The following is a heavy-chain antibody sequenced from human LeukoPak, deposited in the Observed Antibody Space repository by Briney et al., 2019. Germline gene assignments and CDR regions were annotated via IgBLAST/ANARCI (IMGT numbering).Heavy chain of an antibody. J-gene: IGHJ6*04. CDR1: GFTFSSYE. Sequence: GGSLRLSCAASGFTFSSYEMNWVRQAPGKGLEWVSYISSSGSAIYYADSVKSRFTISRDNAKNSLYLQMNSLRAEDTAVYYCAELGVTMIGGVWGKGTTVTISS. CDR2: ISSSGSAI. V-gene: IGHV3-48*03. CDR3: AELGVTMIGGV. D-gene: IGHD3-10*02.